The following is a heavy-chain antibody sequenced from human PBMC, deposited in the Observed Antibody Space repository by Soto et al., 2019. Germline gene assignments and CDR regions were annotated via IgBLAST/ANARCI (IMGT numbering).Heavy chain of an antibody. D-gene: IGHD3-22*01. Sequence: PSETLSLSCAVSWGYIRSGGYSWSWIRQPPGKGLEWIGYIYHSGSTYYNPSLKSRVTISVDTSKNQFSLKLSSVTAADTAVYYCARXKPAVIIVPPHYFDYWGQGTLVTVSS. CDR2: IYHSGST. CDR1: WGYIRSGGYS. CDR3: ARXKPAVIIVPPHYFDY. V-gene: IGHV4-30-2*01. J-gene: IGHJ4*02.